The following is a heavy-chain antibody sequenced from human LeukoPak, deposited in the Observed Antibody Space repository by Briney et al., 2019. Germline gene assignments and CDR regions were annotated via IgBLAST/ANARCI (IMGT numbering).Heavy chain of an antibody. J-gene: IGHJ4*02. V-gene: IGHV4-39*01. CDR3: ARHITSYGIDFDY. D-gene: IGHD1-14*01. CDR2: IYYSGST. CDR1: GGSISSSSYY. Sequence: SETLSLTCTVAGGSISSSSYYWGWIRQPPGMGLEWIGSIYYSGSTYNNPSLKSRVTISVDTSKNQFSLKLSSVTAADTAVYYCARHITSYGIDFDYWGQGTLVTVSS.